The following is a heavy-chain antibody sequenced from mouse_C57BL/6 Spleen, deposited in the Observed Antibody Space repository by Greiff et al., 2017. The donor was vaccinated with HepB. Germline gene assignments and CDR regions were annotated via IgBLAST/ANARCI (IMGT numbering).Heavy chain of an antibody. Sequence: QVQLQQPGAELVKPGASVKMSCKASVYTFTSYWITWVKQRPGQGLEWIGDIYPGSGSTNYNEKFKSKATLTVDTSSSTAYMQLSSLTSEDSAVYYCARKEMVTGGFAYWGQGTLVTVSA. CDR3: ARKEMVTGGFAY. D-gene: IGHD2-2*01. V-gene: IGHV1-55*01. CDR2: IYPGSGST. J-gene: IGHJ3*01. CDR1: VYTFTSYW.